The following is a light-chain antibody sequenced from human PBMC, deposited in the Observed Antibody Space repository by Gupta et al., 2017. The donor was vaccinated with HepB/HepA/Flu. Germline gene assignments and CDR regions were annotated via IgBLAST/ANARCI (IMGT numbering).Light chain of an antibody. CDR2: GNS. Sequence: QSVLTQPPSVSGAPGHRVTIPCTGSRSNIGAGYDVHWYQQLPGTAPKLLIYGNSKRPAGVPDRFSGSKSGTSASLAITGLQEEDEADYYCQSYDSSLSVVFGGGTKLTVL. CDR1: RSNIGAGYD. V-gene: IGLV1-40*01. CDR3: QSYDSSLSVV. J-gene: IGLJ2*01.